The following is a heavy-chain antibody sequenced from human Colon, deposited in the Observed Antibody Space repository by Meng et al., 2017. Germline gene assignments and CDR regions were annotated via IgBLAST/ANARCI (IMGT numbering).Heavy chain of an antibody. CDR2: FYHSGST. D-gene: IGHD3-10*01. Sequence: LALHESGPGLLEPSVTLSPTGTVFGGSISSNGYYWDWVCPPPGKGLEWIGAFYHSGSTSYNPSLQRRVTMFVDTSKNQFSLMLTSVTATDTAVYYCARRRGGSGRDCWGQGTLVTVSS. CDR3: ARRRGGSGRDC. V-gene: IGHV4-39*01. CDR1: GGSISSNGYY. J-gene: IGHJ4*02.